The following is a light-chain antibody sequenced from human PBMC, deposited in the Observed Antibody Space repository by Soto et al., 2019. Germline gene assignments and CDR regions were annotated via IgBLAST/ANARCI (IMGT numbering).Light chain of an antibody. CDR2: LGS. Sequence: DIVVTQSPLSLPVTPGEPASISCRSIHSLLHSNGYNYVDWYLQKAGQSPHLLIYLGSNRASGVPDRFSGSGSVTYFTLKISRVEAEDVGVYYRMQSLETPWTFGQGTKVDIK. V-gene: IGKV2-28*01. J-gene: IGKJ1*01. CDR1: HSLLHSNGYNY. CDR3: MQSLETPWT.